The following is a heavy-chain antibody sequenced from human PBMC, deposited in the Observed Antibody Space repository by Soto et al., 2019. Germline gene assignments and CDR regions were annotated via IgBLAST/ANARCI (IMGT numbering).Heavy chain of an antibody. V-gene: IGHV3-21*06. J-gene: IGHJ4*02. CDR3: VKGGEDITSPYGMDV. CDR2: ISTGGTYL. D-gene: IGHD2-2*01. Sequence: VRQAPGKGLEWVSYISTGGTYLEYAHSVKGRFTISRDDAADSVFLQMNSLKGDDTAVYYCVKGGEDITSPYGMDVWGQGTLVTVSS.